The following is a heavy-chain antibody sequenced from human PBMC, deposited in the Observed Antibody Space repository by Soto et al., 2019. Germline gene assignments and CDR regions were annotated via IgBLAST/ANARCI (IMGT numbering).Heavy chain of an antibody. CDR2: IYHTGST. V-gene: IGHV4-4*02. J-gene: IGHJ3*01. D-gene: IGHD2-15*01. CDR1: GGSISSDRW. Sequence: QVQLQESGPGLVQPSGTLSLTCAVSGGSISSDRWWSWVRQPPGKGLEWIGEIYHTGSTNYNPSLKSRVTMPLAKSNTESSLRLTSVTAADTAVYYFANNPCGGASCATAFAVWGQGATVTVSS. CDR3: ANNPCGGASCATAFAV.